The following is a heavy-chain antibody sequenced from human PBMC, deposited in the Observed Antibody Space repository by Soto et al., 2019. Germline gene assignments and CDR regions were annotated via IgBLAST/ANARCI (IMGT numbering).Heavy chain of an antibody. CDR3: ASSGQPYYYYYYGMDV. CDR2: IYTSGST. D-gene: IGHD1-26*01. CDR1: GGSISSYY. Sequence: QVQLQESGPGLVKPSETLSLTCTVSGGSISSYYWSWIRQPAGKGLEWIGRIYTSGSTNYNPSLKSRVTMSVDTSKNQFSLKLSSVTAADTAVYYCASSGQPYYYYYYGMDVWGQGTTVTVSS. V-gene: IGHV4-4*07. J-gene: IGHJ6*02.